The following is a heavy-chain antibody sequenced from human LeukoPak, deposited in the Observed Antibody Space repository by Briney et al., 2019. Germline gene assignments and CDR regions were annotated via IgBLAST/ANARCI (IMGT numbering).Heavy chain of an antibody. CDR2: ISGSGGST. J-gene: IGHJ4*02. D-gene: IGHD5-12*01. CDR1: GFTFSSYA. Sequence: GGSLRLSCAASGFTFSSYAMSWVRQAPGKGLEWVSAISGSGGSTYYADSVKGRFTISRDNSKNTLYLRMNSLRAEDTAVYYCAKAGEWLRLLPYYFDYWGQGTLVTVSS. CDR3: AKAGEWLRLLPYYFDY. V-gene: IGHV3-23*01.